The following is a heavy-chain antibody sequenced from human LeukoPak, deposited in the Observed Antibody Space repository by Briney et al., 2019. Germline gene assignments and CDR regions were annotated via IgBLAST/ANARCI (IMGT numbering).Heavy chain of an antibody. CDR1: GDSVPSNSAA. V-gene: IGHV6-1*01. D-gene: IGHD3-22*01. J-gene: IGHJ4*02. CDR3: ARDKYDSSGYLGTLDY. CDR2: TYYRSKWYN. Sequence: SQTLSLTCAISGDSVPSNSAAWNWIRQAPSRGLEWLGSTYYRSKWYNDYAVSVKSRITINPDTSKNQFSLQLNSVTPEDTAVYFCARDKYDSSGYLGTLDYWGQGTLVTVSS.